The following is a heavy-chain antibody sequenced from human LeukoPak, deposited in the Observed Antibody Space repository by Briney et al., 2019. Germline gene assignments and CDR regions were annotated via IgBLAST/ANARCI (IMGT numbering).Heavy chain of an antibody. V-gene: IGHV3-21*01. CDR2: ISSSSSYI. Sequence: GGSLRLSCAASGFTLSNYDMNWVRQAPGKGLEWVSSISSSSSYIYYADSVKGRFTISRDNAKNSLYLQMNSLRAEDTAVYYCARVSREKLVKYYYYYYYMDVWGKGTTVTVSS. J-gene: IGHJ6*03. D-gene: IGHD6-6*01. CDR1: GFTLSNYD. CDR3: ARVSREKLVKYYYYYYYMDV.